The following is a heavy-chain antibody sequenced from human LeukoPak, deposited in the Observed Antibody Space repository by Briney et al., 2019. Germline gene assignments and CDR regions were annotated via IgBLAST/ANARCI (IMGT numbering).Heavy chain of an antibody. D-gene: IGHD3-16*01. V-gene: IGHV3-30*18. J-gene: IGHJ4*02. CDR3: AKTQRLWALYYFDY. CDR1: GFTFSNAW. CDR2: ISYDGSNK. Sequence: PGGSLRLSCAASGFTFSNAWMSWVRQAPGKGLEWVAVISYDGSNKYYADSVKGRFTISRDNSKNTLYLQMNSLRAEDTAVYYCAKTQRLWALYYFDYWGQRTLVTVSS.